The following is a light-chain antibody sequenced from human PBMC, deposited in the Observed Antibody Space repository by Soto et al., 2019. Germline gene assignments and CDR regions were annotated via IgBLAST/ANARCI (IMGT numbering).Light chain of an antibody. Sequence: QSVLTQPPSVSGAPGQRVTISCTGSSSNIGAGYDVHWYQQRPGTAPKLLIYGNSNRPSGVPDRFSGSKSGTSASLAITGLQAEDEADYYCQSYDSSLSGWVFGTGTNVTVL. CDR1: SSNIGAGYD. CDR2: GNS. CDR3: QSYDSSLSGWV. V-gene: IGLV1-40*01. J-gene: IGLJ1*01.